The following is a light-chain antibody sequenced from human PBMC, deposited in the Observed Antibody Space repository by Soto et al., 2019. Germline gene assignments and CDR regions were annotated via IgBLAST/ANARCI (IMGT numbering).Light chain of an antibody. V-gene: IGLV2-11*01. J-gene: IGLJ3*02. CDR2: DVG. CDR1: SSDVGGYNY. CDR3: CSYAGSYSWV. Sequence: QSVLTQPRSVSGSPGQSVTISCTGTSSDVGGYNYVSWYQQHPGEAPKLMIYDVGKRPSGVPDRFSGSKSGNTASLTISGLQVEDEADYYCCSYAGSYSWVFGGGTKLTVL.